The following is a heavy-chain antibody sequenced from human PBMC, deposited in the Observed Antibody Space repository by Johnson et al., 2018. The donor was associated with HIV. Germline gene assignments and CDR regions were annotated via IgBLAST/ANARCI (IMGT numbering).Heavy chain of an antibody. J-gene: IGHJ3*02. CDR1: GLTFSSYG. CDR2: ISYDGSNK. Sequence: QVQLVESGGGLVQPGGSLRLSCAASGLTFSSYGMHWVRQAPGKGLEWVAVISYDGSNKYYADSVKGRFTISRDNSKNTLYLQMNSLRAEDTAVYYCAATYYYDSSGSRYPFDIWGQGTMVTVSS. D-gene: IGHD3-22*01. V-gene: IGHV3-30*19. CDR3: AATYYYDSSGSRYPFDI.